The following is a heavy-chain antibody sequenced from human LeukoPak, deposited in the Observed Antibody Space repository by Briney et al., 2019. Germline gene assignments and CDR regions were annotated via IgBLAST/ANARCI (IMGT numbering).Heavy chain of an antibody. D-gene: IGHD2-15*01. Sequence: GGSLRLSCAASGFTLSTYWMYWVRQAPGKGLVWVSRIIDVGGRANYAESVKGRFTISRDNARNTLYLQMNSLRAEDTAVYYCARSANRGSGQIPATAFDIWGQGTMASVPS. J-gene: IGHJ3*02. CDR1: GFTLSTYW. CDR2: IIDVGGRA. CDR3: ARSANRGSGQIPATAFDI. V-gene: IGHV3-74*01.